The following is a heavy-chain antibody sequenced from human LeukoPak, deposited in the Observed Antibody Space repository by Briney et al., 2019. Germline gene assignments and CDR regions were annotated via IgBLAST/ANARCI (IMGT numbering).Heavy chain of an antibody. V-gene: IGHV3-30-3*01. CDR1: GFTFSSYA. Sequence: GGSLRLSCAASGFTFSSYAMHWVRQAPGKGLEWVAVISYDGSNKYYADSVKGRFTISRDNSKNTLYLQMNSLRAEDTAVYYCARRGSSGSSLGGYFDYWGQGTLVTVSS. J-gene: IGHJ4*02. CDR3: ARRGSSGSSLGGYFDY. CDR2: ISYDGSNK. D-gene: IGHD1-26*01.